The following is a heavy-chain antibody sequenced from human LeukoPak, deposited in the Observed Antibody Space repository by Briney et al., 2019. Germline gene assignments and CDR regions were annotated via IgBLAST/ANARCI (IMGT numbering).Heavy chain of an antibody. J-gene: IGHJ4*02. V-gene: IGHV3-74*01. CDR1: GFTFSSYW. Sequence: GGSLRLSCAASGFTFSSYWMHWVRQAPGKGLVWVSRINSDGSSTSYADSVKGRFTISRDNAKNTLYLQMNSLRAEDTAVYYCARKGSATPTFDYWGQGTLVTVSS. D-gene: IGHD2-2*01. CDR3: ARKGSATPTFDY. CDR2: INSDGSST.